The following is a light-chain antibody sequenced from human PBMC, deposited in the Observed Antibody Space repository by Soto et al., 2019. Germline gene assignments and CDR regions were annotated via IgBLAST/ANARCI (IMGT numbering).Light chain of an antibody. Sequence: QMTQSPSALSASVGDRVTITGRASQNIRNWLAWYQQKPGKAPKLLIYDVSNLESGVPPRFSGGGSGTEFTLTITSLQPDDFATYYCQQYSSYWTFGQGTKVDIK. CDR3: QQYSSYWT. CDR2: DVS. CDR1: QNIRNW. V-gene: IGKV1-5*01. J-gene: IGKJ1*01.